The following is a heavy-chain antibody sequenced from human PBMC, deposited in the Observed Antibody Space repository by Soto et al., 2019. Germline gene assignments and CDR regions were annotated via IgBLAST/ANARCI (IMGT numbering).Heavy chain of an antibody. Sequence: EVQLVESGGGLVQPGGSLRLSCVDSGFTFSGYWMNWVRQAPGKGLEWLTNIRQDGGEIYYIDSVRGRFTISRDNAKNSLYLRMDSLRADDTAVYYCARDFRATGSLDYWGQGTLVTVSS. CDR2: IRQDGGEI. J-gene: IGHJ4*02. CDR1: GFTFSGYW. CDR3: ARDFRATGSLDY. V-gene: IGHV3-7*03. D-gene: IGHD3-10*01.